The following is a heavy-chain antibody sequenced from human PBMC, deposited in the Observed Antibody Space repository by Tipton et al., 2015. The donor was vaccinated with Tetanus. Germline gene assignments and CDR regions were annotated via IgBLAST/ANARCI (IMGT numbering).Heavy chain of an antibody. J-gene: IGHJ4*02. D-gene: IGHD5-18*01. CDR3: AKRAGYSYGSPDFDY. V-gene: IGHV4-39*01. CDR2: SYYSGGA. CDR1: GGSISSSYY. Sequence: TLSLTCIVSGGSISSSYYWGWIRQPPGKGLEWIGNSYYSGGAYYNPSLKSRVTISVDTSKNQFSLKLSSVTAADTAMYYCAKRAGYSYGSPDFDYWGQGTQVTVSS.